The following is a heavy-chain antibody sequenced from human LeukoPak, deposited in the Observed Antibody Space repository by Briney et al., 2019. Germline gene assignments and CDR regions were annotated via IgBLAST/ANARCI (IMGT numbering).Heavy chain of an antibody. CDR3: AREDGLIHAFDI. CDR2: INPNSGGT. CDR1: GYTFTGYY. D-gene: IGHD2-8*01. Sequence: GASVKVSCKASGYTFTGYYMHWVRQAPGQGLEWMGWINPNSGGTNYAQKFQGRVTMTRDTSISTAHMELSRLRSDDTAVYYCAREDGLIHAFDIWGQGTMVTVSS. J-gene: IGHJ3*02. V-gene: IGHV1-2*02.